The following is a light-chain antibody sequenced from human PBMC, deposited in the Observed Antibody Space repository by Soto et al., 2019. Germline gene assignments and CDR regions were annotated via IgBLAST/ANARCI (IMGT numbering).Light chain of an antibody. CDR2: GAS. V-gene: IGKV3-15*01. CDR3: QQYGSSPS. CDR1: QSVSSN. J-gene: IGKJ4*01. Sequence: EIVMTQSPATLSVSPGERATLSCRASQSVSSNLAWYQQEPGQAPRLLIYGASTRATGIPARFSGSGSGTDFTLTISRLEPEDFAVYYCQQYGSSPSFGGGTKVDIK.